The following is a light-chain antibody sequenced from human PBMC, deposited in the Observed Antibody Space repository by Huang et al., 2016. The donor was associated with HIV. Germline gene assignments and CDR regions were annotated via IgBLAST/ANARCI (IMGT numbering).Light chain of an antibody. CDR2: DGS. V-gene: IGKV3-15*01. CDR1: QSVSTN. Sequence: EIFLTQSPVTLSVSPGHRVTLSCRASQSVSTNLAWYQQKSGQSPRLLVYDGSIRTPHIPAKFGGSASGTDFTLVINGLQTEDLASDFCMQYDDWPWTFGQGTRV. J-gene: IGKJ1*01. CDR3: MQYDDWPWT.